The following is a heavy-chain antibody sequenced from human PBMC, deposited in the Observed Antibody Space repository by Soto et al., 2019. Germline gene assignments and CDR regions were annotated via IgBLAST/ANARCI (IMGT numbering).Heavy chain of an antibody. CDR2: MYYRGST. Sequence: QLQLQESGPGLVKPSETLSLTCTVSGGSISSSDYYWGWIRQHPGKGLEWIGSMYYRGSTYYNPSLKSRVTISVVTSKNQFSLQMSSVTAADTAVYYCARDIVVVPAAINWFDPWGQGTLVTVSS. D-gene: IGHD2-2*01. V-gene: IGHV4-39*02. CDR3: ARDIVVVPAAINWFDP. J-gene: IGHJ5*02. CDR1: GGSISSSDYY.